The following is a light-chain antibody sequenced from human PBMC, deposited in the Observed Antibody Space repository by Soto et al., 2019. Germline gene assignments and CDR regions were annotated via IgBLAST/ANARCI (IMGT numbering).Light chain of an antibody. CDR2: GAF. Sequence: EIVMTQSPATLSVSPGETATLSCRASQSVSYNLAWYQQKPGQGPRLLIYGAFTRATGIPARFSGSGSVTAFTLTISSLQSEDFAVYYCQQYKNWPPLTFGGGTKVEIK. V-gene: IGKV3-15*01. CDR3: QQYKNWPPLT. J-gene: IGKJ4*01. CDR1: QSVSYN.